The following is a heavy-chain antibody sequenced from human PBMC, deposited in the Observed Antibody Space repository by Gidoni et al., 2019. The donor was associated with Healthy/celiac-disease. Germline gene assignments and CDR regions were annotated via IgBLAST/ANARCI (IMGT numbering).Heavy chain of an antibody. Sequence: QLPLQQWGAGLFKPSDTLSLTCALHGGSFSGYYRSLIRQPPGTVLEWFGEINHSGSTNYNPSLKSRVTISVDTSKNQFSLKLSSVTAADTAVYYCARGRGHRGLWFGRNNWFDPWGQGTLVTVSS. V-gene: IGHV4-34*01. J-gene: IGHJ5*02. CDR1: GGSFSGYY. CDR2: INHSGST. CDR3: ARGRGHRGLWFGRNNWFDP. D-gene: IGHD3-10*01.